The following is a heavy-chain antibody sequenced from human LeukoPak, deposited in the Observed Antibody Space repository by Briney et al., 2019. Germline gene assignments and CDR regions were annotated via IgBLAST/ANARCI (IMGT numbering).Heavy chain of an antibody. D-gene: IGHD2-2*02. J-gene: IGHJ5*02. V-gene: IGHV4-34*01. CDR3: AREKGYCSSTSCYIPDGWFDP. CDR2: INHSGST. CDR1: GGSFSGYY. Sequence: SETLSLTCAVSGGSFSGYYWSWIRQPPGKGLEWIGEINHSGSTNYNPSLKSRVTISVDTSKNQFSLKLSSVTAADTAVYYCAREKGYCSSTSCYIPDGWFDPWGQGTLVTVSS.